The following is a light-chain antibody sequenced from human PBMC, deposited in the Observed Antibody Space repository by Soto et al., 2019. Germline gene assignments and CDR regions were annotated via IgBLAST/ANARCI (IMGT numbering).Light chain of an antibody. V-gene: IGKV1-6*01. CDR1: QGIRTD. CDR2: AAS. CDR3: LQDYNSIRT. Sequence: AIQMTQSPSSLSASVGDRVTITCRASQGIRTDLGWYQQKPGKAPKLLIYAASRLQSGVPSRFSGSGTGTDVTLTISSLQPEDGATYYCLQDYNSIRTFGKGTKVAIK. J-gene: IGKJ1*01.